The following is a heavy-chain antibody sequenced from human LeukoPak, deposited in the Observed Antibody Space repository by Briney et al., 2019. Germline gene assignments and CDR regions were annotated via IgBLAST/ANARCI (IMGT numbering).Heavy chain of an antibody. CDR1: GGSISSSSYY. D-gene: IGHD3-10*01. CDR2: IYYSGSI. J-gene: IGHJ3*02. Sequence: SETLSLTCTVSGGSISSSSYYWGWIRQPPGKGLEWIGSIYYSGSIYYNPSLKSRVTISVDTSKNQFSLKLSSVTAADTAVYYCAREARARGSGHSGAFDIWGQGTMVTVSS. CDR3: AREARARGSGHSGAFDI. V-gene: IGHV4-39*02.